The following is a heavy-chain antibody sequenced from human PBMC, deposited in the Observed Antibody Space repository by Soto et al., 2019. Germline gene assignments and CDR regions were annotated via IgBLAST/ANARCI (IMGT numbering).Heavy chain of an antibody. J-gene: IGHJ6*02. Sequence: QVQLVQSGAEVKKPGSSVKVSCKAPGGTFSTYAISWVRQAPGQGLEWMGGVIPIFGTPKYAQKFQGRVTITADESKSTGYMELRSLRSEETAVYYCARSQGGSSSLDIYYYYYYGMDVWGQGTTVTVSS. V-gene: IGHV1-69*01. D-gene: IGHD2-15*01. CDR1: GGTFSTYA. CDR3: ARSQGGSSSLDIYYYYYYGMDV. CDR2: VIPIFGTP.